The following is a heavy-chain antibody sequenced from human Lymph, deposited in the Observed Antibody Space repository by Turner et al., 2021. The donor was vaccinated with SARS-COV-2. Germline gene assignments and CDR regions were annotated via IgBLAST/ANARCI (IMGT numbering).Heavy chain of an antibody. CDR1: GYTLTELS. J-gene: IGHJ6*02. Sequence: QVQLVQSGAEVKKPGASVKVSCKVSGYTLTELSMHWVLQAPGKGLEWMGGFDHEDGEIIYAQKYQGRVTMTEDTSTDTAYMELSSLRSEDTAVYDCATVLCTGSSCYYYGMDVWGQGTTVTVSS. D-gene: IGHD2-15*01. CDR3: ATVLCTGSSCYYYGMDV. CDR2: FDHEDGEI. V-gene: IGHV1-24*01.